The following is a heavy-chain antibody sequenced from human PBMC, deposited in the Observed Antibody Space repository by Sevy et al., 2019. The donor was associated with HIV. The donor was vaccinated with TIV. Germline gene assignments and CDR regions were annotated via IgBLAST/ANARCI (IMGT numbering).Heavy chain of an antibody. V-gene: IGHV3-48*02. CDR3: AREAYYYDSRDENWFDP. CDR1: GFTFSTYS. J-gene: IGHJ5*02. Sequence: GGSLRLSCKASGFTFSTYSMHWVRQAPGKGLEWVSSISRTSITTYYADSAKGRFTISRDNAKNSLYLQMNSLRDEDTAVYYCAREAYYYDSRDENWFDPWGQGTLVTVSS. CDR2: ISRTSITT. D-gene: IGHD3-22*01.